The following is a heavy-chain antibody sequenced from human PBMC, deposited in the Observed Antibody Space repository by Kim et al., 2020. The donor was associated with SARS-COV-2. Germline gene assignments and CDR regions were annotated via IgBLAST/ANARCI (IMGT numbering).Heavy chain of an antibody. CDR1: DDSFSSASYI. Sequence: SETLSLTCTVSDDSFSSASYIWSWIRQPPGEGLQWIGCIHYSGSANYNSSLTSRVTISLDRSRNQFSLKVASVTAGDTAVYYCVRHKGGTTLDYWGQGFQVTVSS. D-gene: IGHD1-7*01. J-gene: IGHJ4*02. CDR2: IHYSGSA. V-gene: IGHV4-61*01. CDR3: VRHKGGTTLDY.